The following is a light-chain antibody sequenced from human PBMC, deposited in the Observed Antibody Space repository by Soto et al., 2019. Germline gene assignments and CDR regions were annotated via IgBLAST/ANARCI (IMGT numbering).Light chain of an antibody. CDR3: QQSYSGPLT. Sequence: DLQVTQSPPTLSASVGARVTITCRASQTISTWMAWYQQKQGKAPKLLVYDASTLPSGVASRFSGSGSGTEFTIIISGLQSEDCETYYGQQSYSGPLTFGGGTKVDIK. CDR1: QTISTW. CDR2: DAS. V-gene: IGKV1-5*01. J-gene: IGKJ4*01.